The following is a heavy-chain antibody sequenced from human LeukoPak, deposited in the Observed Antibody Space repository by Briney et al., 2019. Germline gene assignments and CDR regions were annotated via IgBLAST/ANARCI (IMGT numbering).Heavy chain of an antibody. V-gene: IGHV4-59*12. Sequence: PSETLSLTCTVSGGSISSYYWSWIRQPPGKGLEWIGYIYYSGSTNYNPSLKSRVTISVDTSKNQFSLKLSSVTAADTAVYYCASHVEMATINVGYFDYWGQGTLVTVSS. CDR3: ASHVEMATINVGYFDY. CDR1: GGSISSYY. CDR2: IYYSGST. D-gene: IGHD5-24*01. J-gene: IGHJ4*02.